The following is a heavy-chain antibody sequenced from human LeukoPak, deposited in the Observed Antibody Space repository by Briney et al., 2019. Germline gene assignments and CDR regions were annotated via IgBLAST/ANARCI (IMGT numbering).Heavy chain of an antibody. J-gene: IGHJ5*02. CDR3: ARDTAYCSSTSCYGGFDP. Sequence: GRSLRLSCAASGLTFSSYAMHWVRQAPGKGLEWVAVISYDGSNKYYADSVKGRFTISRDNSKNTLYLQMNSLRAEDTAVYYCARDTAYCSSTSCYGGFDPWGQGTLVTVSS. CDR1: GLTFSSYA. V-gene: IGHV3-30*04. CDR2: ISYDGSNK. D-gene: IGHD2-2*01.